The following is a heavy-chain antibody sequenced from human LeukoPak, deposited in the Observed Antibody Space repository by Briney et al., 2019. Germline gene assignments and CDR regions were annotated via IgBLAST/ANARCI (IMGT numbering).Heavy chain of an antibody. D-gene: IGHD3-10*01. J-gene: IGHJ6*02. CDR1: GFTFSSYS. CDR3: ASILETYYYGSGSYGMDV. Sequence: GRSLRLSCAASGFTFSSYSMNWVRQAPGKGLEWVSSISSSSSYIYYADSVKGRFTISRDNAKNSLYLQMNSLRAEDTAVYYCASILETYYYGSGSYGMDVWGQGTTVTVSS. CDR2: ISSSSSYI. V-gene: IGHV3-21*01.